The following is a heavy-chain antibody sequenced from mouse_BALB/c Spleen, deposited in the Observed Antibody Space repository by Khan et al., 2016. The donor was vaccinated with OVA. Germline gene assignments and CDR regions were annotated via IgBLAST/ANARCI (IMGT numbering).Heavy chain of an antibody. CDR2: IYPGDDNT. D-gene: IGHD1-1*01. CDR3: AREGYYASRRACFAY. V-gene: IGHV1-80*01. Sequence: QVQLKQSGAELVRPGSSVKISCKASGYAFSSYWMNWVKQRPGQGLEWIGQIYPGDDNTYYNGKFKGKVTLTSDKSSSTAYMHLTSLTSEDSAVYFCAREGYYASRRACFAYWGQGTLVTVSA. J-gene: IGHJ3*01. CDR1: GYAFSSYW.